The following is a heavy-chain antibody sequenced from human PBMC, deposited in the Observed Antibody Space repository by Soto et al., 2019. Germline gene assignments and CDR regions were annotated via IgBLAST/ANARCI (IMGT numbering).Heavy chain of an antibody. CDR1: GDTISSSTYY. CDR2: IYSSGAT. D-gene: IGHD4-17*01. Sequence: PSETLSLTCTVSGDTISSSTYYWGWIRQPPGKGLEWIGTIYSSGATYYNPSLKSRLTISVDTSKNQFSLQVSSVTAADTAVYYCAKTQTLYGRLTYWGLGNLVTVSS. CDR3: AKTQTLYGRLTY. V-gene: IGHV4-39*01. J-gene: IGHJ4*02.